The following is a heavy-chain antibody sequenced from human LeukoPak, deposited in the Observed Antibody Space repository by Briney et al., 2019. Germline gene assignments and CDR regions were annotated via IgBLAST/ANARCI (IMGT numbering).Heavy chain of an antibody. Sequence: SETLSLTCAVYGGSFSGYYWSWIRQPPGKGLEWIGEINHSGSTNYNPSLKSRVTISIDTSKNQFSLKLSSVTAADTAVYYCARGLDGVIGVWGKGTMVTISS. J-gene: IGHJ6*04. CDR1: GGSFSGYY. CDR3: ARGLDGVIGV. V-gene: IGHV4-34*01. CDR2: INHSGST. D-gene: IGHD3-16*02.